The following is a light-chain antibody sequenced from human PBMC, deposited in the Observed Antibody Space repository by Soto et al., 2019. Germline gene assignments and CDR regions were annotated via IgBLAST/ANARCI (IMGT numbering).Light chain of an antibody. V-gene: IGKV3-11*01. Sequence: IVLTQSPATLSLSPGERATLSCRASQSVRNYLAWYQQKPGQAPRLLIYDASNRATGIPARFSGSGSGTDFTLTISSLEPEDFAVYYCQQRSNWPPLTFGGGTKVEIK. CDR1: QSVRNY. J-gene: IGKJ4*01. CDR3: QQRSNWPPLT. CDR2: DAS.